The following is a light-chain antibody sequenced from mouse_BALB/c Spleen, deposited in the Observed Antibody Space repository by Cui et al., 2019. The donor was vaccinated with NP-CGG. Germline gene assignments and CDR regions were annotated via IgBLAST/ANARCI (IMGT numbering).Light chain of an antibody. V-gene: IGLV1*01. CDR3: ALWYSNHWV. CDR1: TGAVTTSNY. CDR2: GTN. Sequence: GVMQESALTTLPGETVTLTCRSSTGAVTTSNYANWVQEKPDHLFTGLIGGTNNRAPGVPARFSGSLIGDKAALTITGAQTEDEAIYFCALWYSNHWVFGGGTKLTVL. J-gene: IGLJ1*01.